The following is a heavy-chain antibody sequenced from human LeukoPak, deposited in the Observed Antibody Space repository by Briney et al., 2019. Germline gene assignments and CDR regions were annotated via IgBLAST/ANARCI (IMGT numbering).Heavy chain of an antibody. V-gene: IGHV4-34*01. D-gene: IGHD2-15*01. CDR2: INHSGST. CDR1: GGSFSGYY. Sequence: SETLSLTCAVYGGSFSGYYWSWIRQPPGKGLEWIGEINHSGSTNYNPSLKSRVTISVDTSKNQFSLNLSSVTAADTAVYYCARGWVPDCSGGSCSLYYFDYWGQGTLVTVSS. J-gene: IGHJ4*02. CDR3: ARGWVPDCSGGSCSLYYFDY.